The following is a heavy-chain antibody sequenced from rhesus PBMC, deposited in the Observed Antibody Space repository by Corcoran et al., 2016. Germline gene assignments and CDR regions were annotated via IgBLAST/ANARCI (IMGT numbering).Heavy chain of an antibody. D-gene: IGHD2-21*01. V-gene: IGHV4-169*01. CDR3: ARVGYCTGRGCYERYFEF. CDR1: GGSISSSY. CDR2: FYGSGSST. Sequence: QLQLQESGPGLVKPSETLSVTCAVSGGSISSSYWSWIRQAPGKGLEWIGYFYGSGSSTNYNPSLKSRVTLSLDTAKNQRSLKLSSVTTADTAVYYCARVGYCTGRGCYERYFEFWGQGALVTVSS. J-gene: IGHJ1*01.